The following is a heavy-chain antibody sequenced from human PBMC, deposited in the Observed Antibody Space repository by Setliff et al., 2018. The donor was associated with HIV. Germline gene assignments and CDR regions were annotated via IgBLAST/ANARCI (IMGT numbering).Heavy chain of an antibody. J-gene: IGHJ5*02. CDR1: GYTFINFG. V-gene: IGHV1-69*13. CDR2: IIPIFGTA. D-gene: IGHD6-13*01. CDR3: ARDFSGQQLVGGWFDP. Sequence: GASVKVSCKASGYTFINFGITWVRQAPGQGLEWMGGIIPIFGTANYAQKFQGRVTITADESTSTAYMELSSLRSDDTAVYYCARDFSGQQLVGGWFDPWGQGTLVTVSS.